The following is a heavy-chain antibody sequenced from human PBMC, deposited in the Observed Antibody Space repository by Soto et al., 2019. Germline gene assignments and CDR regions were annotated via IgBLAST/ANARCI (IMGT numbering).Heavy chain of an antibody. Sequence: ASETLSLTCTVSGGSISSSSYYWGWIRQPPGKGLEWIGSIYYSGSTYYNPSLKSRVTISVDTSKNQFSLKLSSVTAADTAVYYCARHYRGTDSSGYYYIPGAFDIWGQGTMVTVSS. D-gene: IGHD3-22*01. CDR2: IYYSGST. CDR3: ARHYRGTDSSGYYYIPGAFDI. J-gene: IGHJ3*02. V-gene: IGHV4-39*01. CDR1: GGSISSSSYY.